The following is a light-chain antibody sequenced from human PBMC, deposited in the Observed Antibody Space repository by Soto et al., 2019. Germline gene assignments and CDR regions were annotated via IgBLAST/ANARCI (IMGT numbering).Light chain of an antibody. J-gene: IGKJ5*01. CDR1: QPISNY. CDR2: GAS. V-gene: IGKV1-39*01. CDR3: QQTHAVPLT. Sequence: VQMTQSPSSLSASGADRVTITCRASQPISNYLNWYQQKAGEAPKVLIFGASSLQSGVPSKFSGSGYGTDFTLIINNLHPDDFATYYCQQTHAVPLTFGQGTRLEI.